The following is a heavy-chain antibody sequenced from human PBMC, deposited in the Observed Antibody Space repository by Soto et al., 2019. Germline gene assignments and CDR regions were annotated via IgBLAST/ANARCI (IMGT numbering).Heavy chain of an antibody. D-gene: IGHD6-6*01. CDR3: ARQYSSSSKTRQNQYYFDY. CDR2: IYYSGST. J-gene: IGHJ4*02. Sequence: SETLSLTCTASGGSISSGGYYWSWIRQHPGKGLEWIGYIYYSGSTYYNPSLKSRVTISVDTSKNQFSLKLSSVTAADTAVYYCARQYSSSSKTRQNQYYFDYWGQGTLVTVSS. V-gene: IGHV4-31*03. CDR1: GGSISSGGYY.